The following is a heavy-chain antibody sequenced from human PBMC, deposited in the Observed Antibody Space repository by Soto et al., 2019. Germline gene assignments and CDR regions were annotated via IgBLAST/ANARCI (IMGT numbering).Heavy chain of an antibody. Sequence: XETLCLIGAVSGVSISSGCYSWGWIRQPPGKGLEWIGYIYHSGITYYNPSLKSRVTISVDRSKNQFSLKLSSVTAADTAVYYCATGRRAINWFDSWGQGTLVTVPS. CDR3: ATGRRAINWFDS. D-gene: IGHD2-2*01. CDR2: IYHSGIT. CDR1: GVSISSGCYS. J-gene: IGHJ5*01. V-gene: IGHV4-30-2*01.